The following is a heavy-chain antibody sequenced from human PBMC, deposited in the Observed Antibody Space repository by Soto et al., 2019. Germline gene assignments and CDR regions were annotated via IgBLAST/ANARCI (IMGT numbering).Heavy chain of an antibody. CDR2: IKQDGNEK. CDR3: ASETSSGTSDY. V-gene: IGHV3-7*03. J-gene: IGHJ4*02. D-gene: IGHD1-26*01. Sequence: PGGSLRLSCAASGFTFSSYWMSWVRQAPGKGLEWVANIKQDGNEKYYVDSVKGRFTISRDNAKNSLYLQMNSLRADDTAVYYCASETSSGTSDYWGQGTLVTVSS. CDR1: GFTFSSYW.